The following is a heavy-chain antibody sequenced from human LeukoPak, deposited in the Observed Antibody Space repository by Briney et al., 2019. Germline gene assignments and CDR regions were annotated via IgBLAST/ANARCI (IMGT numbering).Heavy chain of an antibody. CDR3: ARDRHTGDSRVFLVQ. J-gene: IGHJ4*02. Sequence: GGSLRLSCAASGFTFSIYNISWVRQAPGKGLEWVSSMSSGGTYIYYADSVRGRFTISRDNARNSLYLLMNTLRAEDTAVYYCARDRHTGDSRVFLVQWCQGTLVTVSS. CDR1: GFTFSIYN. CDR2: MSSGGTYI. D-gene: IGHD2-21*02. V-gene: IGHV3-21*01.